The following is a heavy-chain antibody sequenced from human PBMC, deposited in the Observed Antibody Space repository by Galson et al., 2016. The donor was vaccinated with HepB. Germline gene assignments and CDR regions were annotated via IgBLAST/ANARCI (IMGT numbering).Heavy chain of an antibody. V-gene: IGHV3-15*05. CDR2: IKSETDGGTT. CDR1: GFTFSSAW. D-gene: IGHD3-10*01. Sequence: LRLSCAASGFTFSSAWMSWVRQAPGKGLEWVGRIKSETDGGTTAYGALVKGRFTISRDDSRTTVYLQMNSLKTEDTAVYYCSTTGWFGAFDIWGQGTKVTVSS. J-gene: IGHJ3*02. CDR3: STTGWFGAFDI.